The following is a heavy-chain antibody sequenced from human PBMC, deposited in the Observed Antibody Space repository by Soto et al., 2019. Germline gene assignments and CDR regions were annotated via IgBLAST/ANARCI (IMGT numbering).Heavy chain of an antibody. Sequence: VQLVESGGGLIQPGGSLRLSCAASGFTVSSNYMSWVRQAPGKGLEWVSVIYSGGSTYYEDSVKGRFTISRDNSKNTLYLQINSLRAEDTAVYYCARATGYSSSSRDPYYFDYWGQGTLVTVSS. CDR2: IYSGGST. D-gene: IGHD6-13*01. CDR1: GFTVSSNY. V-gene: IGHV3-53*01. J-gene: IGHJ4*02. CDR3: ARATGYSSSSRDPYYFDY.